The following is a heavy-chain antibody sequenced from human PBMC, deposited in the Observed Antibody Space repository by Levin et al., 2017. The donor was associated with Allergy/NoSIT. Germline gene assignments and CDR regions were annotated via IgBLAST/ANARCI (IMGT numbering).Heavy chain of an antibody. CDR3: ATIQPEYCSGGSCRGDAFDI. Sequence: ASVKVSCKVSGYTLTELSMHWVRQAPGKGLEWMGGFDPEDGETIYAQKFQGRVTMTEDTSTDTAYMELSSLRSEDTAVYYCATIQPEYCSGGSCRGDAFDIWGQGTMVTVSS. J-gene: IGHJ3*02. V-gene: IGHV1-24*01. D-gene: IGHD2-15*01. CDR2: FDPEDGET. CDR1: GYTLTELS.